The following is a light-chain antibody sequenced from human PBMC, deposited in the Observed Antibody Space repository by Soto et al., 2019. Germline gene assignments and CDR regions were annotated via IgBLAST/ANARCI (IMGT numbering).Light chain of an antibody. V-gene: IGLV1-44*01. CDR2: SSN. J-gene: IGLJ1*01. CDR3: AAWDDSLKEV. Sequence: QSVLTQPPSASGTPGQRVTISCSGSSSNVGSNTVNWYQQLPGTAPRLLIYSSNQRPSGVPDRFSGSKSGTSASLAIRGLQAEDEADYYCAAWDDSLKEVFGTGTKVTVL. CDR1: SSNVGSNT.